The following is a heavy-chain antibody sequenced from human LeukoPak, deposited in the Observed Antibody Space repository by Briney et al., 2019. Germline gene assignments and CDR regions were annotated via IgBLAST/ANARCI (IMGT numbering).Heavy chain of an antibody. CDR2: IDSSGSNI. Sequence: GGSLRLSWAASGFTISSYEMNWVHQAAGEGLEWASYIDSSGSNIHYADSVTGRFNISRENDKTSLSLQMNSLRAEDTAVYYCARTKEMASISYFDSWGQGTLVTVSS. J-gene: IGHJ4*02. D-gene: IGHD5-24*01. V-gene: IGHV3-48*03. CDR1: GFTISSYE. CDR3: ARTKEMASISYFDS.